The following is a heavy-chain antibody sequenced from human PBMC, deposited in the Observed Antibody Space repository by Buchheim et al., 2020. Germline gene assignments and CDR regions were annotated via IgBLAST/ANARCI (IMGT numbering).Heavy chain of an antibody. Sequence: QVQLVESGGGVVQPGRSLRLSCAASGFSFSSYAMHWVRQAPGKGLEWVSVISYVGSNKYYADSVKGRFTISRDNSKNTLYLQMNSLRGEDTAVYYCANSQSDYWGQGTL. V-gene: IGHV3-30-3*01. CDR2: ISYVGSNK. CDR3: ANSQSDY. D-gene: IGHD2-21*01. J-gene: IGHJ4*02. CDR1: GFSFSSYA.